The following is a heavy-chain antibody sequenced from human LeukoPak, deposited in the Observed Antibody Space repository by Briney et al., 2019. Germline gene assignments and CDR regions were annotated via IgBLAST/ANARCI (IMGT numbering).Heavy chain of an antibody. D-gene: IGHD3-22*01. CDR2: ISYSGRT. Sequence: SETLSLTCTVSGDSISGSSYYWTWVRQPPGKGLEWVASISYSGRTYYKPSLKSRVTISVDTSKNQFSLKLNSVTAADTAVYYCAPGNSGYYFVWGQGTLVTVSS. J-gene: IGHJ4*02. V-gene: IGHV4-39*07. CDR1: GDSISGSSYY. CDR3: APGNSGYYFV.